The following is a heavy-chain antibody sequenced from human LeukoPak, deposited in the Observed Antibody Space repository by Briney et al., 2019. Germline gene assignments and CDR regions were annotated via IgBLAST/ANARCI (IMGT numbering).Heavy chain of an antibody. J-gene: IGHJ4*02. CDR1: GYTFTSYG. V-gene: IGHV1-18*01. CDR2: ISAYNGNT. D-gene: IGHD2-2*01. CDR3: ARVGAWDCSSTSCYPPDY. Sequence: ASVKVSCKASGYTFTSYGISWVRQAPGQGLEWMGWISAYNGNTNYAQKLQGRVTMTIDTSTSTAYMELRSLRSDDTAVYYCARVGAWDCSSTSCYPPDYWGQGTLVTVSS.